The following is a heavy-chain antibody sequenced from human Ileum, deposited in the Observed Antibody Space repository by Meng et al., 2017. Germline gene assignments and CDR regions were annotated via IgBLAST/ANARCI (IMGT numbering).Heavy chain of an antibody. CDR1: GYTFTGYY. D-gene: IGHD3-10*01. V-gene: IGHV1-2*02. J-gene: IGHJ4*02. CDR2: INANSGGT. Sequence: ASVKVACKASGYTFTGYYMHWVRQAHGQGLAWMGWINANSGGTNYAQKFQGRVTMTRETSISTAYMELSRLRSDDTAVYYCARDRAFMVRGVMSPIDYWGQGTLVTVSS. CDR3: ARDRAFMVRGVMSPIDY.